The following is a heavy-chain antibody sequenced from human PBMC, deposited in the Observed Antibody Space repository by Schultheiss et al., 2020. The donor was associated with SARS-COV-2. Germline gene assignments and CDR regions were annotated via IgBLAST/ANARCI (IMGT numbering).Heavy chain of an antibody. CDR2: IYTSGST. V-gene: IGHV4-39*07. J-gene: IGHJ1*01. CDR3: VSTSDIVVAVATT. D-gene: IGHD2-15*01. CDR1: GGSISSSSYY. Sequence: SETLSLTCTVSGGSISSSSYYWGWIRQPPGKGLEWIGSIYTSGSTNYNPSLKSRVTMSVDTSKNQFSLKLSSVTAADTAVYYCVSTSDIVVAVATTWGQGTLVTVSS.